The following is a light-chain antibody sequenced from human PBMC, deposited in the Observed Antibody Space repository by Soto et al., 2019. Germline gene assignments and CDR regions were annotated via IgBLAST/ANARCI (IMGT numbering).Light chain of an antibody. Sequence: EIVMTQSPATLSVSPGERAALSCRASQSVSSSYIAWYQQNPGQAPRLLIYGASSRATGIPDRFSGSGSGTDFTLTISRLEPEDFAVYFCQQYGRSPTFTFGQGTKVDIK. J-gene: IGKJ2*01. V-gene: IGKV3-20*01. CDR2: GAS. CDR3: QQYGRSPTFT. CDR1: QSVSSSY.